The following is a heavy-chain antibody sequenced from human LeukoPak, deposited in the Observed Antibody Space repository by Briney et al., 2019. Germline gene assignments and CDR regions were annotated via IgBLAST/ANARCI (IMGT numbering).Heavy chain of an antibody. CDR1: GYTFTSYV. Sequence: ASVKVSCTASGYTFTSYVISWVRQAPGQGLEWMGWISAYNCNTNYAQKLQGRVTMTTDTSTSTAYMELRSLRSDDTAVYYCARQYCGGDCYPDDYWGQGTLVTVSS. CDR2: ISAYNCNT. V-gene: IGHV1-18*01. CDR3: ARQYCGGDCYPDDY. D-gene: IGHD2-21*02. J-gene: IGHJ4*02.